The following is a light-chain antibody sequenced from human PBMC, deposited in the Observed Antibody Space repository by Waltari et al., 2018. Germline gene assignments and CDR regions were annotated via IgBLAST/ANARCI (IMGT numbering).Light chain of an antibody. CDR3: HSRDSSGNVL. CDR1: SPRTYY. V-gene: IGLV3-19*01. CDR2: GKN. Sequence: SSELTQDPAVSVALGQTVRITCQGASPRTYYVSWFPQKPGQAPAIVSYGKNNRPSGIPDRFSASSSGSTASLTIIGAQAEDEADYYCHSRDSSGNVLIGGGTKLTVV. J-gene: IGLJ2*01.